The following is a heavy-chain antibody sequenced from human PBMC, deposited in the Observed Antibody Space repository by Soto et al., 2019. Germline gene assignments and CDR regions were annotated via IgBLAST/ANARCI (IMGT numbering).Heavy chain of an antibody. CDR2: ISYDGTNR. J-gene: IGHJ6*02. CDR3: AKDQFGYDHYAMDV. CDR1: GFTFSTYG. D-gene: IGHD3-16*01. V-gene: IGHV3-30*18. Sequence: QVQLVESGGGVVQPGRSLRLSCAASGFTFSTYGMHWVRQAPGKGLEWVAVISYDGTNRNHADSVKGRFTISRDNSKYTPHLQMSSLRAEDTAVYYCAKDQFGYDHYAMDVWGQGTAVTVSS.